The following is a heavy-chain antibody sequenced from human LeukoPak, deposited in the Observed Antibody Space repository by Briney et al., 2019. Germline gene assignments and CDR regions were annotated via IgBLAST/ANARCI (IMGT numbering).Heavy chain of an antibody. CDR3: ARHIGGGIEDMDV. D-gene: IGHD3-16*02. CDR1: GGSIGTYY. CDR2: IYVTGST. J-gene: IGHJ6*03. Sequence: SETLSLTCTVSGGSIGTYYWSWIRQSPGKGLEWIGYIYVTGSTRYNPYLQSRVTISVDTSRNQFFLKMSSVTAADTAVYYCARHIGGGIEDMDVWGKGTRVTVSS. V-gene: IGHV4-59*08.